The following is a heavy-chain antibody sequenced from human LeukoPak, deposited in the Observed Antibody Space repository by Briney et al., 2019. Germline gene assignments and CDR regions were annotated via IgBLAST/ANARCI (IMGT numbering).Heavy chain of an antibody. CDR3: ARARFLEWLLIDY. D-gene: IGHD3-3*01. CDR2: ISYDGSNK. CDR1: GFTFSSYA. V-gene: IGHV3-30-3*01. Sequence: GGSLRLSCAASGFTFSSYAMHWVRQAPGKGLEWVAVISYDGSNKYYADSVKGRFTISRDNSKNTLYLQMNSLRAEDTAVYYCARARFLEWLLIDYWGQGTLVTVSS. J-gene: IGHJ4*02.